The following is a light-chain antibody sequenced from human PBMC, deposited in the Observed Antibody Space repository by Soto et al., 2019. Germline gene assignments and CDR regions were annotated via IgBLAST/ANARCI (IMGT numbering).Light chain of an antibody. Sequence: DIQLTQSPSSRSACIRDTGTITSRTSQSMSNYLNWYQQKPGKAPKLLIYAASSLQSRGPSRLSGSGSGTDFTLAVSSLQPEDFATYHCQPSYGMPLAFGGETKVHI. V-gene: IGKV1-39*01. CDR3: QPSYGMPLA. CDR2: AAS. CDR1: QSMSNY. J-gene: IGKJ4*01.